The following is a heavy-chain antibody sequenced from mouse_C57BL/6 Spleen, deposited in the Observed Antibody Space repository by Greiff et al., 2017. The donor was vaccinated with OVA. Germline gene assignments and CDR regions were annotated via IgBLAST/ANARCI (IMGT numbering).Heavy chain of an antibody. D-gene: IGHD2-5*01. V-gene: IGHV1-80*01. CDR2: IYPGDGDT. J-gene: IGHJ3*01. CDR3: ARADYSNSFFAY. CDR1: GYAFSSYW. Sequence: VQLQQSGAELVKPGASVKISCKASGYAFSSYWMNWVKQRPGKGLEWIGQIYPGDGDTNYNGKFKGKATLTADKSSSTAYMQLSSLTSEDSAVYFCARADYSNSFFAYWGQGTLVTVSA.